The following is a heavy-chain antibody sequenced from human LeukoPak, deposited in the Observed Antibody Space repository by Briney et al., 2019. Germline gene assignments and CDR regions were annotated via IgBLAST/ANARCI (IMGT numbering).Heavy chain of an antibody. J-gene: IGHJ4*02. D-gene: IGHD2-2*01. CDR2: IYYGGST. V-gene: IGHV4-39*01. Sequence: SETLSLTCTVSGGSFSSSSYSWGWIRQPPGKGLEWIGSIYYGGSTYYNPSLKSRVTISVDTSKNQFSLKLSSVTAADTAVYYCARPNPYCSSTSCSFDYWDQGTLVTVSS. CDR1: GGSFSSSSYS. CDR3: ARPNPYCSSTSCSFDY.